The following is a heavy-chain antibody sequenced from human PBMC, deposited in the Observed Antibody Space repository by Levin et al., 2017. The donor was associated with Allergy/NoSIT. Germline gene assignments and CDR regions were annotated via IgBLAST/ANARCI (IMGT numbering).Heavy chain of an antibody. CDR2: IYSSGRT. D-gene: IGHD6-6*01. J-gene: IGHJ4*02. CDR3: ASLFEYSSSSFDY. CDR1: IASISSSPYY. Sequence: SQTLSLTCTVSIASISSSPYYWGWIRQPPGKGLEWIGNIYSSGRTSYNPSVSSRATMSLDTSNNHFSLKLRAVTATDTAVYYCASLFEYSSSSFDYWGQGSLVTVSS. V-gene: IGHV4-39*02.